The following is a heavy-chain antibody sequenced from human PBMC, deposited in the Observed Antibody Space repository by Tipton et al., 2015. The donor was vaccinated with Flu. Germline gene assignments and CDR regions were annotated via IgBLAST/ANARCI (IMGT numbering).Heavy chain of an antibody. V-gene: IGHV3-7*01. CDR2: IKQDGSDK. CDR1: GLTFSGVW. Sequence: AASGLTFSGVWMSWVRQAPGKGLDWVASIKQDGSDKYYVDSVKGRFTISRDNAKNSLFLQMSSLRAEDTAVYYCASGYGMDVWGQGTAVTVSS. J-gene: IGHJ6*02. CDR3: ASGYGMDV.